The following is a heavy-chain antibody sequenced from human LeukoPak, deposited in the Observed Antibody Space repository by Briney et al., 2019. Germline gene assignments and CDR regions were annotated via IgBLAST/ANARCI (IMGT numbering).Heavy chain of an antibody. D-gene: IGHD6-13*01. J-gene: IGHJ4*02. CDR1: GITVSSNY. CDR2: IYSGGDT. CDR3: VRDIVPYSSNWYYFDY. Sequence: GGSLRLSCAASGITVSSNYMSWVGQAPGKGLEWVSIIYSGGDTYYADSVKGRFTISRDNSKNTLYLQMNSLRAEDTAVYYCVRDIVPYSSNWYYFDYWGQGTLVTVSS. V-gene: IGHV3-66*01.